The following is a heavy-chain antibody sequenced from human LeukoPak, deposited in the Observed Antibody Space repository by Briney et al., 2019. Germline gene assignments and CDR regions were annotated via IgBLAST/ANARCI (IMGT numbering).Heavy chain of an antibody. CDR2: NYSGCST. D-gene: IGHD4-17*01. J-gene: IGHJ4*02. CDR3: ARSDNYGDYLFNWVRRVEGRLIDY. V-gene: IGHV3-66*01. CDR1: GFTVSSNY. Sequence: GFLRLSCAASGFTVSSNYMSWVRQAPGEGLEWGSVNYSGCSTYYADSVKGRFTISKDNSKNTLYLQMNSLRAEDTAVYYCARSDNYGDYLFNWVRRVEGRLIDYWGQGTLVTVSS.